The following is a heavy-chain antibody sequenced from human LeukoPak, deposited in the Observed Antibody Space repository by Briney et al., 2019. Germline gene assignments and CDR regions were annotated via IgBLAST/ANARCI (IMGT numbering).Heavy chain of an antibody. Sequence: PSETLSLACTVSGGSISSYYWSWIRQPPGKGLEWIGYIYYSGSTNYNPSLKSRVTISVDTSKNQFSLKLSSVTAADTAVYYCARDASVGANYDYWGQGTLVTVSS. D-gene: IGHD1-26*01. J-gene: IGHJ4*02. V-gene: IGHV4-59*01. CDR2: IYYSGST. CDR1: GGSISSYY. CDR3: ARDASVGANYDY.